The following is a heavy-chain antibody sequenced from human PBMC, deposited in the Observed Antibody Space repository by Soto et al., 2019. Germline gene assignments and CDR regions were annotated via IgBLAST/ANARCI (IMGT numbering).Heavy chain of an antibody. V-gene: IGHV3-21*01. CDR1: GFSFNTYI. CDR3: AKGGHYGY. Sequence: GGHLRPSCAASGFSFNTYIRNWVRQAPGKGLEWVSTIGRTSSDMYYADSVKGRFTISRDNAKNSLYLQMNSLRAEDTAVYYCAKGGHYGYWGQGALVTVS. CDR2: IGRTSSDM. D-gene: IGHD4-17*01. J-gene: IGHJ4*02.